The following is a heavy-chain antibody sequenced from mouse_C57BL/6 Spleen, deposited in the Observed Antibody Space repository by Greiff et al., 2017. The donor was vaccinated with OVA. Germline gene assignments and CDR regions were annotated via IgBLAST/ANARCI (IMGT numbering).Heavy chain of an antibody. CDR3: ARRGYVVYAMDY. Sequence: QVQLQQSGPGLVQPSQSLSITCTVSGFSLTSYGVHWVRQSPGKGLEWLGVIWSGGSTDYNAAFISRLSLSKDNSKSQVFFKMNSLQADDTAIYYCARRGYVVYAMDYWGQGTSVTVSS. D-gene: IGHD3-1*01. CDR1: GFSLTSYG. CDR2: IWSGGST. V-gene: IGHV2-2*01. J-gene: IGHJ4*01.